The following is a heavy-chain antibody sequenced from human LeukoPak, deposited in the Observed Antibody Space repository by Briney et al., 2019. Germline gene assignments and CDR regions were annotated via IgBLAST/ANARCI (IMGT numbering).Heavy chain of an antibody. CDR2: VFHSGHT. V-gene: IGHV4-38-2*02. D-gene: IGHD3-10*01. Sequence: SETLSLTCTVSHYSISSGFYWGWIRQPPGKGLEWIGSVFHSGHTYYNPSLKSRVTISVDTSKNQFSLKLMSVTAADTAVYYCARDTDYTSGRSPVRYWGQGTLVTVSS. J-gene: IGHJ4*02. CDR1: HYSISSGFY. CDR3: ARDTDYTSGRSPVRY.